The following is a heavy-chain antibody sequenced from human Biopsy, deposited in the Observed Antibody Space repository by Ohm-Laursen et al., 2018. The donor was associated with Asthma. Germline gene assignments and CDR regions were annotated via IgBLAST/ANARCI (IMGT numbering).Heavy chain of an antibody. CDR2: IYYSGST. D-gene: IGHD1-1*01. CDR3: ARHWSGNGWHDTYNWFDP. Sequence: SQTLSLTCTVSGGSINIGDYYWSWIRQHPVKGLEWIGHIYYSGSTYYNPSLKSRVSISLDTSKNQFSLSLTSVTAADTAVYYCARHWSGNGWHDTYNWFDPWGQGSQVTVSS. J-gene: IGHJ5*01. CDR1: GGSINIGDYY. V-gene: IGHV4-31*03.